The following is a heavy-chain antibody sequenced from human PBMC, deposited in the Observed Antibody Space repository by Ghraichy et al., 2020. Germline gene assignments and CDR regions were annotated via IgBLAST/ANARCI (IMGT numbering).Heavy chain of an antibody. Sequence: GGSLRLSCAASGFTFSSYAMSWVRQAPGKGLEWVSAISGSGGSTYYADSVKGRFTISRDNSKNTLYLQMNSLRAEDTAVYYCAKEDTIFGVPYYYGMDVWGQGTTVTVSS. CDR2: ISGSGGST. V-gene: IGHV3-23*01. CDR3: AKEDTIFGVPYYYGMDV. CDR1: GFTFSSYA. J-gene: IGHJ6*02. D-gene: IGHD3-3*01.